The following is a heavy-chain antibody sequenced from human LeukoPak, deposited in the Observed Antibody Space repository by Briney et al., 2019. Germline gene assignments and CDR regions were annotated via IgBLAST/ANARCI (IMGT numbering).Heavy chain of an antibody. CDR3: ARHYCSSTSCHTGYYYYMDV. V-gene: IGHV1-69*05. D-gene: IGHD2-2*02. J-gene: IGHJ6*03. CDR2: IIPIFGTA. Sequence: SVKVSCKASGGTFSSYAISWVRQAPGQGLEWMGGIIPIFGTANYAQKFQGRVTITTDESTSTAYMELSSLRSEDTAVYYCARHYCSSTSCHTGYYYYMDVWGKGTTVTVSS. CDR1: GGTFSSYA.